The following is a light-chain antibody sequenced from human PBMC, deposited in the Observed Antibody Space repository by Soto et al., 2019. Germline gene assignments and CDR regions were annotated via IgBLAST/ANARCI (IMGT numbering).Light chain of an antibody. Sequence: QSVLTQPPSVSAAPGQKVTISCSGSSSNIGGNSVSWYQQLPGTAPKLLIYDDNKRPSGIPDRISGSKSGTSATLGITGFQTGDEADYYCGSWDSSLSAYVFGTGTKGTVL. J-gene: IGLJ1*01. CDR3: GSWDSSLSAYV. V-gene: IGLV1-51*01. CDR1: SSNIGGNS. CDR2: DDN.